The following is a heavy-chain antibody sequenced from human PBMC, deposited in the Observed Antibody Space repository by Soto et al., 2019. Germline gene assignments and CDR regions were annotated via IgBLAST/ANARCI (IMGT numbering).Heavy chain of an antibody. V-gene: IGHV2-5*02. CDR3: ALSSYAYLLQGDY. Sequence: QITLKESGPTLVKPTQTLTLTCTFSGFSLTINRVGVAWIRQPPGKALEWLALFYWDGDKRYSSSLKSRLPIANDTSENHVFLTMTNVYPEATATYYSALSSYAYLLQGDYWCQGNRVTVSS. D-gene: IGHD3-16*01. J-gene: IGHJ4*02. CDR2: FYWDGDK. CDR1: GFSLTINRVG.